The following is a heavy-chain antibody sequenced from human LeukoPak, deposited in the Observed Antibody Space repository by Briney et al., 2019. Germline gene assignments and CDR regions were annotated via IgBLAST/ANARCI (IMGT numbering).Heavy chain of an antibody. CDR2: IHTSGST. Sequence: TPSETLSLTCTVSGGSISSYYWNWIRQPAGKGLEWIGRIHTSGSTNYNPSLKSRVTMSVDTSKNQFSLKLSSVTAADTAVYYCARVICSGGSCRFDYWGQGTLVTVSS. J-gene: IGHJ4*02. V-gene: IGHV4-4*07. CDR1: GGSISSYY. D-gene: IGHD2-15*01. CDR3: ARVICSGGSCRFDY.